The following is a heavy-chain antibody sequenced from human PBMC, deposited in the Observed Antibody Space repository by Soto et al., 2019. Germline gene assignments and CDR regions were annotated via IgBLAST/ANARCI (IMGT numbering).Heavy chain of an antibody. Sequence: GGSLRLSCAASGFTFSSYGMHWVRQAPGKGLEWVAVIWYDGSNKYYADSVKGRFTISRDNSKNTLYLKMNSLRAEDTAVYYCARDWGRTSGYYYDSSGYLDYWGQGTLVTVSS. CDR3: ARDWGRTSGYYYDSSGYLDY. D-gene: IGHD3-22*01. J-gene: IGHJ4*02. V-gene: IGHV3-33*01. CDR2: IWYDGSNK. CDR1: GFTFSSYG.